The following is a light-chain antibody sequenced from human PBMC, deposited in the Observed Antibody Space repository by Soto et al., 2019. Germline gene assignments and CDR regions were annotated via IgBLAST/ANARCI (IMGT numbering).Light chain of an antibody. CDR3: QQYNNWPPFT. J-gene: IGKJ3*01. V-gene: IGKV3-15*01. CDR1: QSVSNN. CDR2: GAS. Sequence: ERVITQSPATLSGSPGERATLSCRASQSVSNNLAWYQQKPGQAPRLLIYGASTRATGIPARFSGSGSGTEFTLTISSLQSEDFAVYYCQQYNNWPPFTFGPGTKVDIK.